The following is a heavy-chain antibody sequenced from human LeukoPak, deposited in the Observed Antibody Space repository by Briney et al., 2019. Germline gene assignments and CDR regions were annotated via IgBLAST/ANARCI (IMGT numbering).Heavy chain of an antibody. CDR1: GFTFSSYA. V-gene: IGHV3-23*01. CDR3: ARQPAARVVGGYYYYYGMDV. D-gene: IGHD2-2*01. CDR2: ISGSGGST. J-gene: IGHJ6*02. Sequence: GGSLRLSCAASGFTFSSYAMSWVRQAPGKGLEWVSAISGSGGSTYYADSVKSRFTISRDNSKNTLYLQMNSLRAEDTAVYYCARQPAARVVGGYYYYYGMDVWGQGTTVTVSS.